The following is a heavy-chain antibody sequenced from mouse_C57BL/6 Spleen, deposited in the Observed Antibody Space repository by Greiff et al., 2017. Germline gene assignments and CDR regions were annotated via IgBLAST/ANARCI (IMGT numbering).Heavy chain of an antibody. V-gene: IGHV1-67*01. CDR3: ADYYGSSCAMDY. Sequence: QVQLQQSGPELVRPGASVKMSCKASGYTFTDYAMHWVKQRPGQGLEWIGVIDPSDGDASYNQKFKDKATMTVDKSSSTAYMELARLTSEDSAVXYFADYYGSSCAMDYWGQGTSVTVSS. D-gene: IGHD1-1*01. CDR2: IDPSDGDA. J-gene: IGHJ4*01. CDR1: GYTFTDYA.